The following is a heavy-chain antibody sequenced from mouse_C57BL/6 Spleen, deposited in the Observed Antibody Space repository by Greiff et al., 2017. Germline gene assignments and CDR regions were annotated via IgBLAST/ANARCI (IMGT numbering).Heavy chain of an antibody. CDR3: AREMGYRYAMDH. V-gene: IGHV3-6*01. J-gene: IGHJ4*01. CDR1: GYSITSGYY. D-gene: IGHD2-2*01. Sequence: EVQRVESGPGLVKPSQSLSLTCSVTGYSITSGYYWNWIRQFPGNKLEWMGYISYDGSNNYNPSLKNRISITRDTSKNQFFLKLNSVTTEDTATYYCAREMGYRYAMDHWGQGTSVTVSS. CDR2: ISYDGSN.